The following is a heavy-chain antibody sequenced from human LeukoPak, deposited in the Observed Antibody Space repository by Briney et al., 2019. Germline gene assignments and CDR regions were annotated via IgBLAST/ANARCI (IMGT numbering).Heavy chain of an antibody. Sequence: SGPSLVNPTQTLTLTCTFSGFSLSTRGMRVSWIRQPSGKALEWLAPIDWNDDKFYSTSLNTRLTISKDTSKNQVVLTMTNMDPVDTATYYCARTRDYYDYDAFDIWGQGTMVTVSS. D-gene: IGHD4-17*01. CDR3: ARTRDYYDYDAFDI. V-gene: IGHV2-70*04. J-gene: IGHJ3*02. CDR1: GFSLSTRGMR. CDR2: IDWNDDK.